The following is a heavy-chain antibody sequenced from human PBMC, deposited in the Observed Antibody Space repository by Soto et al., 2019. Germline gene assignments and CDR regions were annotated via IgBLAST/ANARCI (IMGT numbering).Heavy chain of an antibody. CDR3: AREGLVGATTPYFDY. CDR1: GYTFTNYG. D-gene: IGHD1-26*01. J-gene: IGHJ4*02. CDR2: ISAYNGNT. Sequence: QVQLVQSGAEVKKPGASVKVSCKASGYTFTNYGITWVRQAPGQGLEWMGWISAYNGNTNYAQKFQGRVTMTTDTSTSTAYMELRSLRSDDTALHYCAREGLVGATTPYFDYWGQGTLVTVSS. V-gene: IGHV1-18*01.